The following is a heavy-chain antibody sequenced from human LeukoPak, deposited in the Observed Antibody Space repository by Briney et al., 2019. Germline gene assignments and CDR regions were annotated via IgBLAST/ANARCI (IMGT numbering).Heavy chain of an antibody. D-gene: IGHD4-17*01. V-gene: IGHV4-31*03. CDR2: IYYSGST. CDR3: ARDSPNGDYGSDY. Sequence: SETLSLTCNVSGGSISSGGYYWSWIRQHPGKGLEWIGYIYYSGSTYYNPSLKSRVTISVDTSKNQFSLKLSSVTAADTAVYYCARDSPNGDYGSDYWGQGTLVTVSS. CDR1: GGSISSGGYY. J-gene: IGHJ4*02.